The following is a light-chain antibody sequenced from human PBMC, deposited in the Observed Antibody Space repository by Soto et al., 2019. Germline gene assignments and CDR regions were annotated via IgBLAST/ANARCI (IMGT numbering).Light chain of an antibody. J-gene: IGLJ2*01. CDR3: DVWDSSGDHRI. Sequence: SYELTQPPSVSVAPGKTATITCGGNNFGSKGVHWYQQKPGQAPVVVIYHDSDRPSGTPERFSGSSSGNTATLTISRVEAGDEADYYCDVWDSSGDHRIFGGGTQLTVL. CDR2: HDS. V-gene: IGLV3-21*04. CDR1: NFGSKG.